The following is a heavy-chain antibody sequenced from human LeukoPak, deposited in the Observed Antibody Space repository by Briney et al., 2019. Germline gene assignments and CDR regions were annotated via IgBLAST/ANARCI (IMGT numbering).Heavy chain of an antibody. V-gene: IGHV6-1*01. J-gene: IGHJ4*02. D-gene: IGHD3-10*01. Sequence: SQTLSLTCAISGDSVSSNSAAWNWIRQSPSRGLEWLGRTYYRSKWYNDYAVSVKSRITINPDTSKNQFSLQLNSVTPEDTAVYYCARELVWFGELNAYFDYWGQGTLVTVSS. CDR2: TYYRSKWYN. CDR3: ARELVWFGELNAYFDY. CDR1: GDSVSSNSAA.